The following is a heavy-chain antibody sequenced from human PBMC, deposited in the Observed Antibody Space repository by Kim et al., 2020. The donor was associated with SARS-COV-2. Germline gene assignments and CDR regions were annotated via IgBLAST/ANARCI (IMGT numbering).Heavy chain of an antibody. V-gene: IGHV3-7*03. CDR3: ARDWSDWELPSGMGV. Sequence: GGSLRLSCVASGFTFNNFWMSWVRQAPGKGLEWVALISKDGNDQYYVDSVKGRFIMSRDNVRNSLYLQMNSLRAEDTAVYYCARDWSDWELPSGMGVWGQGTTVTVSS. J-gene: IGHJ6*02. CDR1: GFTFNNFW. CDR2: ISKDGNDQ. D-gene: IGHD3-9*01.